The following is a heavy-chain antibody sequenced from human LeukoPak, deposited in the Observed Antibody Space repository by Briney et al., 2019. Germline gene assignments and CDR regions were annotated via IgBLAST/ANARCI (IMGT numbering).Heavy chain of an antibody. D-gene: IGHD5-18*01. CDR2: IKQDGSEK. CDR1: GFTFSSYW. V-gene: IGHV3-7*02. CDR3: ARANRGYSYGDDAFDI. Sequence: GGSLRLSCAASGFTFSSYWMSWVRQAPGKGLEWVANIKQDGSEKYYVDSVKGRFTISRDNAKNSLYLQMNSLRAEDTAVYYCARANRGYSYGDDAFDIWGQGTMVTVSS. J-gene: IGHJ3*02.